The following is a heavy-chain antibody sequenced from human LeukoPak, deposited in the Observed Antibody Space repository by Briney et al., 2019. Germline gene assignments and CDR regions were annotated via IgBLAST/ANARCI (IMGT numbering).Heavy chain of an antibody. CDR1: TYSISSGFY. D-gene: IGHD2-2*01. Sequence: SETLSRTCAGCTYSISSGFYWGWIRQPPGKGLEWIGTIYHSGSTYCNPSLKSRVTISVDTSKNQFSLKLTSVTAADTAVYFCARGTCSSTSCSGRYFDYWGQGTLVTVSS. CDR2: IYHSGST. CDR3: ARGTCSSTSCSGRYFDY. J-gene: IGHJ4*02. V-gene: IGHV4-38-2*01.